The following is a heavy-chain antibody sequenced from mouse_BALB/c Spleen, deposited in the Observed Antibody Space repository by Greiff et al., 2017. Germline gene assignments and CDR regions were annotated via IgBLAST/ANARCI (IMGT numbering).Heavy chain of an antibody. V-gene: IGHV1S22*01. D-gene: IGHD2-1*01. Sequence: LQQPGSELVRPGASVKLSCKASGYTFTSYWMHWVKQRPGQGLEWIGNIYPGSGSTNYDEKFKSKATLTVDTSSSTAYMQLSSLTSEDSAVYYYTRPAYDNYPYYAMDDWGQGTSVTVSS. CDR2: IYPGSGST. J-gene: IGHJ4*01. CDR1: GYTFTSYW. CDR3: TRPAYDNYPYYAMDD.